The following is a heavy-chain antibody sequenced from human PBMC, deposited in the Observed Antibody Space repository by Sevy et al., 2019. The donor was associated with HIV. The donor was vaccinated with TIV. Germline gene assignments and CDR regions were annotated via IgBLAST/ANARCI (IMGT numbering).Heavy chain of an antibody. CDR2: IKLDGDEK. V-gene: IGHV3-7*01. CDR3: ARDSKGGLDV. CDR1: GFSFRSYW. J-gene: IGHJ6*02. Sequence: GGSLRLSCTAYGFSFRSYWMTWVRQAPGMGLEWVANIKLDGDEKYYVESLKGRFTISRDNVKNSLYLQMNNLRAEDTAVYYCARDSKGGLDVWGQGTTVTVSS. D-gene: IGHD4-4*01.